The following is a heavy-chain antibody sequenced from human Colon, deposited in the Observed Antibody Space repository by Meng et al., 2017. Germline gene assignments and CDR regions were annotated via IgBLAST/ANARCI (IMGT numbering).Heavy chain of an antibody. Sequence: QVQRVQSGAEMKKPGASGKVSCKASGHTFTDYYIHWVRQAPGQGLEWMGWINPNSGGTNYAQKFRGRVTMTRDTSISTAYMELSRLTSDDTAVYYCVREKSAAHQPFDYWGQATLVTVSS. V-gene: IGHV1-2*02. D-gene: IGHD6-13*01. CDR2: INPNSGGT. CDR1: GHTFTDYY. CDR3: VREKSAAHQPFDY. J-gene: IGHJ4*02.